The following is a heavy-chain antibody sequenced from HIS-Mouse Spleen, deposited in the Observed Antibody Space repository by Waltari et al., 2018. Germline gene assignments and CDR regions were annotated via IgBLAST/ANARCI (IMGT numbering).Heavy chain of an antibody. D-gene: IGHD6-13*01. CDR3: AREIPYSSSWYDWYFDL. V-gene: IGHV4-39*07. CDR1: GGSISSRSYQ. CDR2: IYYSGST. J-gene: IGHJ2*01. Sequence: QLQLQESGPGLVKPSETLSRTCTVSGGSISSRSYQWGWIRQPPGKGLEWIGSIYYSGSTYYNPSLKSRVTISVDTSKNQFSLKLSSVTAADTAVYYCAREIPYSSSWYDWYFDLWGRGTLVTVSS.